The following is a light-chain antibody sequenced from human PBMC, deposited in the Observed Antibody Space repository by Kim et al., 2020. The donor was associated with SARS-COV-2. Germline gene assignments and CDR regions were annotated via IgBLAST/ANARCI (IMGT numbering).Light chain of an antibody. CDR3: CSYAGSSNWL. V-gene: IGLV2-8*01. Sequence: GESVTISCTGSSASVGSHNYVSWYQQYPGEAPKLIIYEVTQRPSGVPDRFSGSRSGNTASLTVSGLQAEDEAVYYCCSYAGSSNWLFGGGTKVTV. CDR1: SASVGSHNY. CDR2: EVT. J-gene: IGLJ3*02.